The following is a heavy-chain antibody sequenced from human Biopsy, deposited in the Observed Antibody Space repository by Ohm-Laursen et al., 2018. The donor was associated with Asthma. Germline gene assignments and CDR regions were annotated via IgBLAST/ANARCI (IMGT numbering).Heavy chain of an antibody. D-gene: IGHD7-27*01. J-gene: IGHJ5*02. CDR3: ARVQKSPGDRWFDP. V-gene: IGHV1-2*06. CDR1: AYTFIGYH. CDR2: INPNGGAT. Sequence: ASVKVSCKASAYTFIGYHLHWVRQAPGEGLEWMGRINPNGGATIYAQKFQGRVTMTRDTSISTAYMELSRLTSDDTAVYYCARVQKSPGDRWFDPWGQGTPVTVPS.